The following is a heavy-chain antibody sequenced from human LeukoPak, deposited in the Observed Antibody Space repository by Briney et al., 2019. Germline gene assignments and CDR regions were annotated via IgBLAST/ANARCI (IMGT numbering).Heavy chain of an antibody. J-gene: IGHJ3*02. D-gene: IGHD3-22*01. CDR3: ARDGGDMIVVPRAWDAFDI. CDR1: GYTFTSYD. Sequence: GASVTVSCKASGYTFTSYDINSVRQAPGQGLEWMGWMNPNSGNTGYAQKFQGRATMTRNTSISTAYMELSSLRSEDTAVYYCARDGGDMIVVPRAWDAFDIWGQGTMVTVSS. CDR2: MNPNSGNT. V-gene: IGHV1-8*01.